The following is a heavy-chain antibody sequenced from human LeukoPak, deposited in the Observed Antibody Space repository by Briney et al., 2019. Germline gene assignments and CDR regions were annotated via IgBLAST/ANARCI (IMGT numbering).Heavy chain of an antibody. J-gene: IGHJ4*02. CDR1: GGSISSGGYY. CDR2: IYYSGST. Sequence: SQTLSLTCTVSGGSISSGGYYWSWIRQHPGKDLEWIGYIYYSGSTYYNPSLKSRVTISVDTSKNQFSLKLSSVTAADTAVYYCARYHTRGDFDYWGQGTLVTVSS. CDR3: ARYHTRGDFDY. V-gene: IGHV4-31*03.